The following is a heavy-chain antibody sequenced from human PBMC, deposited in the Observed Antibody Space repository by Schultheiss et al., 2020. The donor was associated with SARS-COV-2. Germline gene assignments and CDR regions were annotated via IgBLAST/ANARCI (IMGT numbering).Heavy chain of an antibody. CDR1: GGSFSGYY. CDR3: AGGTGGWMTGYYYYYYMDV. Sequence: SQTLSLTCAVYGGSFSGYYWSWIRQPPGKGLEWIGEINHSGSTNYNPSLKSRVTISVDTSKNQFSLKLSSVTAADTAVYYCAGGTGGWMTGYYYYYYMDVWGKGTTVTVSS. V-gene: IGHV4-34*01. J-gene: IGHJ6*03. D-gene: IGHD1-1*01. CDR2: INHSGST.